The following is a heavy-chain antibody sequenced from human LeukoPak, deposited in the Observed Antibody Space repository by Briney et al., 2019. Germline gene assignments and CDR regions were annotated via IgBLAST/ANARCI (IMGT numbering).Heavy chain of an antibody. CDR2: IYTSGST. J-gene: IGHJ3*02. V-gene: IGHV4-61*02. Sequence: PSETLSLTCTVSGGSISSGSYYWSWIRQPAGKGLEWIGRIYTSGSTNYNPSLKSRVTISVDTSKNQFSLKLSSVTAADTAVYYCARARGLGADAFDIWGQGTMVTVSS. D-gene: IGHD3-16*01. CDR3: ARARGLGADAFDI. CDR1: GGSISSGSYY.